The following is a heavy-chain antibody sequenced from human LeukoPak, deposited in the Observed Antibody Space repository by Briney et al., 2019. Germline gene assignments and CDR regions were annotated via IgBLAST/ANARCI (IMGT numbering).Heavy chain of an antibody. CDR2: ISSSSSYI. CDR1: GFTFSSYW. V-gene: IGHV3-21*01. J-gene: IGHJ4*02. CDR3: ATGWSIDY. Sequence: GGSLRLSCAASGFTFSSYWMSWVRQAPGKGLEWVSSISSSSSYIYYADSVKGRFTISRDSAKNSLYLQMNSLRAEDTAVYYCATGWSIDYWGQGTLVTVSS.